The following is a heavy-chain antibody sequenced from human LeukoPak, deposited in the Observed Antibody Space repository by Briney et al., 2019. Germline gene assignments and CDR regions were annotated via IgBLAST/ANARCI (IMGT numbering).Heavy chain of an antibody. CDR3: ARDFGRNIAVAGTGAFDI. CDR2: INPSGGST. V-gene: IGHV1-46*01. J-gene: IGHJ3*02. Sequence: ASVKVSCKASGYTFTSYYMHWVRQAPGQGLEWMGIINPSGGSTSYAQKVQGRGTMTRDMSTSTVYMELSSLRSEDTAVYYCARDFGRNIAVAGTGAFDIWGQGTMVTVSS. CDR1: GYTFTSYY. D-gene: IGHD6-19*01.